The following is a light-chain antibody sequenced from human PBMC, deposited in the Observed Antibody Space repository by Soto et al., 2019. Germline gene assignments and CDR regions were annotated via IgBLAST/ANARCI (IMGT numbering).Light chain of an antibody. J-gene: IGKJ1*01. Sequence: EMVLTQSPVTLSVSPGERATLSSRASQTVGTNLAWFHQKPGQAPRLLFYGASTRATGIPARFSGSGSGTEFTLTISSLQSEDFAVYYCHQYSRWPRTFGQGTTVEVK. CDR3: HQYSRWPRT. V-gene: IGKV3-15*01. CDR2: GAS. CDR1: QTVGTN.